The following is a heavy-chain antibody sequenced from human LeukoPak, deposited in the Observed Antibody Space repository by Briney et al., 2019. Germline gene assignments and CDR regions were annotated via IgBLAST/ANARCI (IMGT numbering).Heavy chain of an antibody. CDR2: IDDGAGST. Sequence: GGSLRLSCAASGFSFSTYAMNWVRQAPGKGLEWVTPIDDGAGSTYYAVSVKGRFTISRDNSKNTLSLQMNSLRADDTAVYYCARDGEPRYWGSGYCYGMDVWGQGTTVTVS. CDR3: ARDGEPRYWGSGYCYGMDV. J-gene: IGHJ6*02. D-gene: IGHD7-27*01. CDR1: GFSFSTYA. V-gene: IGHV3-23*01.